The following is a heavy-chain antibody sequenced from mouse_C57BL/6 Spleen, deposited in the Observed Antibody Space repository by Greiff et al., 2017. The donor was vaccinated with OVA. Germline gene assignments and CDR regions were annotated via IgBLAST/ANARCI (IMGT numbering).Heavy chain of an antibody. Sequence: QVHVKQPGAELVKPGASVKLSCKASGYTFTSYWMQWVKQRPGQGLEWIGEIDPSDSYTNYNQKFKGKATLTVDTSSSTAYMQLSSLTSEDSAVYYCAREFLDYWGQGTSVTVSS. V-gene: IGHV1-50*01. CDR1: GYTFTSYW. CDR3: AREFLDY. CDR2: IDPSDSYT. J-gene: IGHJ4*01.